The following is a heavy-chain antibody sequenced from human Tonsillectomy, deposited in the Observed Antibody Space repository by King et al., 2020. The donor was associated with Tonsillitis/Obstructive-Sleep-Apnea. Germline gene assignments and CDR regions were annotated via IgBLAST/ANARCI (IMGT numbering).Heavy chain of an antibody. CDR1: GYTFTNYG. Sequence: VQLVESGGEVKKPGASVKVSCKASGYTFTNYGISWVRQAPGQGLEWVGWISAYNGNINSAQKLQGRVTMTTDASTSTAYMELRSLRAADTAVYYCARDSMSHYFDSSAYYIFDYWGQGTLVTVSS. CDR3: ARDSMSHYFDSSAYYIFDY. V-gene: IGHV1-18*01. D-gene: IGHD3-22*01. J-gene: IGHJ4*02. CDR2: ISAYNGNI.